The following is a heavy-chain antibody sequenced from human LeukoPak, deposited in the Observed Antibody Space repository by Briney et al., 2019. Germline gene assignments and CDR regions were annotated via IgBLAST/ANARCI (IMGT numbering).Heavy chain of an antibody. CDR1: GGSISSYY. CDR2: IYYSGST. J-gene: IGHJ4*02. CDR3: ARAGHYDSYYFDY. Sequence: KPSETLSLTCTVPGGSISSYYWSWIRQPPGRGLEWIGYIYYSGSTNYNPSLKSRVTISVDTSKNQFSLKLSSVTAADTAVYYCARAGHYDSYYFDYWGQGTLVTVSS. V-gene: IGHV4-59*01. D-gene: IGHD3-22*01.